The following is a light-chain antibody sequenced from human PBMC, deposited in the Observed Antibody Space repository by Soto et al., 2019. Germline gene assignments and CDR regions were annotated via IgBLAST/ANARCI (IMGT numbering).Light chain of an antibody. CDR1: GTDVGQYNY. V-gene: IGLV2-8*01. CDR2: HVS. J-gene: IGLJ1*01. CDR3: ASFTTSSTRV. Sequence: QSALTQPPSASGSPGQSVTISCTGAGTDVGQYNYASWYQQHPGKAPKLLIHHVSRRPSGVPARFSGSKSGNTASLTVSGLQTEDEADYYCASFTTSSTRVFGTGTKLTVL.